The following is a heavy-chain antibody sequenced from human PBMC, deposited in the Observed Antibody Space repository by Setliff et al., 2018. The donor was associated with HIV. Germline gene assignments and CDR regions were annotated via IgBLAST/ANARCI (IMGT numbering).Heavy chain of an antibody. Sequence: SETLSLTCTVSGDPISTYYWSWVRKPPGKGLEWIGYVYYSGNSGSTNYKPSLRSRVTISLDSSKNQLSLNLSSVTAADTAVYYCARGLYSYGLDYWGHGTRVTVSS. D-gene: IGHD1-26*01. V-gene: IGHV4-59*01. CDR3: ARGLYSYGLDY. CDR2: VYYSGNSGST. CDR1: GDPISTYY. J-gene: IGHJ4*01.